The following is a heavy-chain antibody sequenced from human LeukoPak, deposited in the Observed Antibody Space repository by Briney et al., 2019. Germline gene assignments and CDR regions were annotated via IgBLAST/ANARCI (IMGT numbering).Heavy chain of an antibody. CDR1: GGSISGSSYF. D-gene: IGHD2-8*01. CDR3: AKNEGRYDGVGRYITTADY. V-gene: IGHV4-39*01. J-gene: IGHJ4*02. Sequence: SETLSLTCTVSGGSISGSSYFWGWIRQPPGKGLEWIGSIYYSGSTYYNPSLKSRVTISVDTSKNQFSLKLSSVTAANTAVYYCAKNEGRYDGVGRYITTADYWGQGTLVTVSS. CDR2: IYYSGST.